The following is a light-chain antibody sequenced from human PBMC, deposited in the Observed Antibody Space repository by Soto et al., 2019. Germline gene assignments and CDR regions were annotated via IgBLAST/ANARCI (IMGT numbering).Light chain of an antibody. CDR2: GNN. Sequence: QSVLTQPPSVSGAPGQRVTISCTGSSSNIRAGYAVHWYQQLPGTAPKLLIHGNNNRPSGVPDRFSGSKSDTSASLAITGLQADDEADYYCQSYDSRLSSYVFGTGTKLTVL. V-gene: IGLV1-40*01. CDR1: SSNIRAGYA. CDR3: QSYDSRLSSYV. J-gene: IGLJ1*01.